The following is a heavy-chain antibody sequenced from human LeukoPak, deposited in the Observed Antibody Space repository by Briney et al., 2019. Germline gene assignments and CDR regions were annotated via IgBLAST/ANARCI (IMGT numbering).Heavy chain of an antibody. D-gene: IGHD2-15*01. V-gene: IGHV3-15*01. CDR2: IKTKSDGGTT. CDR1: GFTFSDAC. Sequence: PGGSLRLSCAASGFTFSDACMSWVRQAPGMGLEWVGRIKTKSDGGTTDYAAPVKGRFSISRDDSKTTVYLQIDSLKTEDTVVYYCTADMPASSRAADYWGQGTLVSVSS. J-gene: IGHJ4*02. CDR3: TADMPASSRAADY.